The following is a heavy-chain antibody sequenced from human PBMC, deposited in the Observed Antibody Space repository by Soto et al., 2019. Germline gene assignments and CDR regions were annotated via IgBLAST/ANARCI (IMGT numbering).Heavy chain of an antibody. Sequence: QVQLVESGGGVVQPGRSLRLSCAASGFTFSSYGMHWVRQAPGKGLEWVAVISYDGSNKYYADSVKGRFTISRDNSKNTLYLQMNSLRAEDTAVYYCAKEHLTSGYYDFWSGYARPASWGQGTLVTVSS. CDR2: ISYDGSNK. J-gene: IGHJ4*02. CDR3: AKEHLTSGYYDFWSGYARPAS. D-gene: IGHD3-3*01. V-gene: IGHV3-30*18. CDR1: GFTFSSYG.